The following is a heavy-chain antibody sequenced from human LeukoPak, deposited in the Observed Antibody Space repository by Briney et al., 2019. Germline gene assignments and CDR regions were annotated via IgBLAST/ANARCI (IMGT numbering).Heavy chain of an antibody. V-gene: IGHV3-30*15. CDR3: ARVGFRGIRSYYFDY. Sequence: GGSLRLSCAASGFTFSSYAMHWVRQAPGKGLEWVAVISYDGSNKYYADSVKGRFTISRDNSKNTLYLQMSSLRAEDTAVYYCARVGFRGIRSYYFDYWGQGTLVTVSS. J-gene: IGHJ4*02. CDR2: ISYDGSNK. CDR1: GFTFSSYA. D-gene: IGHD3-10*01.